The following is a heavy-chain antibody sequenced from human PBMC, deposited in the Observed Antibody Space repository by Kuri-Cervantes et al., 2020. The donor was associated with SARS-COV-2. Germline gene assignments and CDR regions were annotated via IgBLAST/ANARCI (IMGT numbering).Heavy chain of an antibody. D-gene: IGHD6-19*01. V-gene: IGHV3-48*01. CDR1: GFTFGSYA. J-gene: IGHJ6*03. Sequence: GGSLRLSCAASGFTFGSYAMNWVRQAPGKGLEWVSYISSSSSAIYYPDSVKGRFTMSRDNAKNSLYLQMNSLRAEDTAVYYCAREEKSRLVGPPDYYYYMDVWGKGTTVTVSS. CDR2: ISSSSSAI. CDR3: AREEKSRLVGPPDYYYYMDV.